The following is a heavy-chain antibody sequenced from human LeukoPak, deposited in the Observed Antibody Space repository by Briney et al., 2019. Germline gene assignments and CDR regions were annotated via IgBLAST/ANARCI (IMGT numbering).Heavy chain of an antibody. CDR1: GYTFTSYG. V-gene: IGHV1-46*01. D-gene: IGHD4-23*01. Sequence: GASVKVSCKASGYTFTSYGISWVRQAPGQGLEWMGIINPSGGSTSYAQKFQGRVTMTRDTSTSTVYMELSSLRFEDTAVYYCARADYGGISDYYFYGMDVWGQGTTVTVSS. CDR3: ARADYGGISDYYFYGMDV. CDR2: INPSGGST. J-gene: IGHJ6*02.